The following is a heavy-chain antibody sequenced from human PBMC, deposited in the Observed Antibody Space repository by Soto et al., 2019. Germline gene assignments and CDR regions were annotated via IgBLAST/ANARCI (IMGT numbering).Heavy chain of an antibody. Sequence: SETLSLTCTVSGGSISSYYWSWIRQPPGKGLEWIGYIYYSGGTNYNPSLKSRVTISVDTSKNQFSLKLSSVTAADTAVYYCARVAQGVRGGWFDPWGQGTLVTVSS. V-gene: IGHV4-59*01. D-gene: IGHD3-16*01. J-gene: IGHJ5*02. CDR2: IYYSGGT. CDR3: ARVAQGVRGGWFDP. CDR1: GGSISSYY.